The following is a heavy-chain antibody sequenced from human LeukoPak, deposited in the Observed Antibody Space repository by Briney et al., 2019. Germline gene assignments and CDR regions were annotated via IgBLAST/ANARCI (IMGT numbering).Heavy chain of an antibody. D-gene: IGHD2-15*01. J-gene: IGHJ4*02. CDR2: ISGSGGST. CDR3: VRALVGDGTSTY. V-gene: IGHV3-23*01. CDR1: GFTFSSYA. Sequence: GGSLRLSCAASGFTFSSYAMSWVRQAPGKGLEWVSAISGSGGSTYYADSVKGRFTISRDNSKNTLYLQMNSLRAKDTAVYYCVRALVGDGTSTYWGQGTLVTISS.